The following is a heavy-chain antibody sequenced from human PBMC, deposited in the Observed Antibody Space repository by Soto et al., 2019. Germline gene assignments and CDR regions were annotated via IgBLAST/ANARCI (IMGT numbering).Heavy chain of an antibody. CDR1: GYTFTSYD. D-gene: IGHD6-19*01. Sequence: GASVKVSCKASGYTFTSYDINWVRQATGQGLEWMGWMNPNSGNTGYAQKFQGRVTMTRNTSISTAYMELSSLRSEDTAVYYCASPAVAGAMNYYYGMDVWGQGTTVTVSS. CDR3: ASPAVAGAMNYYYGMDV. CDR2: MNPNSGNT. V-gene: IGHV1-8*01. J-gene: IGHJ6*02.